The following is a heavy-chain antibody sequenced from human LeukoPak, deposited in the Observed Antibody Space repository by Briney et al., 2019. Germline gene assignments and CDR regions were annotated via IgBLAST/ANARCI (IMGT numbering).Heavy chain of an antibody. J-gene: IGHJ4*02. D-gene: IGHD7-27*01. Sequence: SQTLSLTCTVSAGSITSHDYYWSWIRQAPGKGLEWIGYTHNSGSTFYNPSLKSRFTISVDTSKNQFSLKVRSVTAADTAVYYCAREALGITHGLYDYWGQGTLVTVSS. CDR3: AREALGITHGLYDY. V-gene: IGHV4-30-4*01. CDR2: THNSGST. CDR1: AGSITSHDYY.